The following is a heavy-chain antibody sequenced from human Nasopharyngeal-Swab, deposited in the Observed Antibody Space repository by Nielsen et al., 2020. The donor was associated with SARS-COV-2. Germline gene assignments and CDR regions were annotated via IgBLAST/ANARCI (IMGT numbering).Heavy chain of an antibody. CDR3: ARGGVGSYHRLVDDY. CDR1: GFTFSSYG. CDR2: IWYDGSNK. J-gene: IGHJ4*02. V-gene: IGHV3-33*01. D-gene: IGHD1-26*01. Sequence: GESLKISCAASGFTFSSYGMHWVRQAPGKGLEWVADIWYDGSNKYYADSVKGRFTISRDNSKNTLYLQMNSLRAEDTAVYYCARGGVGSYHRLVDDYWGQGTLVTVSS.